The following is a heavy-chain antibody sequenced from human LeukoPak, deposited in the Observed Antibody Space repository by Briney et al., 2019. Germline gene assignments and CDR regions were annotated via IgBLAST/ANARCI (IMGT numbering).Heavy chain of an antibody. D-gene: IGHD6-13*01. CDR3: ARAEALIAAAGTDYYYMDV. CDR1: GFTVSSNY. V-gene: IGHV3-66*01. CDR2: IYTGGDT. Sequence: GGSLRLSCAASGFTVSSNYMNWVRQAPGKGLEWVPLIYTGGDTSYADSVKGRFTISRDDSKNTLYLQMNTLKAEDTAVYYCARAEALIAAAGTDYYYMDVWGKGTTVTISS. J-gene: IGHJ6*03.